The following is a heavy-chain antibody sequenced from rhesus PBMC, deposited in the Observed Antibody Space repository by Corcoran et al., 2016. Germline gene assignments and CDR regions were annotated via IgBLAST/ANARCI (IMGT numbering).Heavy chain of an antibody. CDR3: AKHWGYILGDY. Sequence: EVQLVESGGGLVQPGGSLRLSCAASGFTFSSYGMSWVRQAPGKGLEWVSYISNGGGSTYYADSGKGRFTISRDNSKNTLSLQMNSLRAEDTAVYYCAKHWGYILGDYWGQGVLVTVSS. V-gene: IGHV3S5*01. J-gene: IGHJ4*01. CDR1: GFTFSSYG. CDR2: ISNGGGST. D-gene: IGHD5-42*01.